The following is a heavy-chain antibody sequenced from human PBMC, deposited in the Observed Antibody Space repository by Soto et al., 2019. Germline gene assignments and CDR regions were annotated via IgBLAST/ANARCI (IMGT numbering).Heavy chain of an antibody. Sequence: EVQLVESGGGLVKPGGSLRLSCAASGFTFSSYSMNWVHQAPGKGLEWVSSISSSSSYIYYADSVKGRFTISRDNAKNSLYLQMNSLRAEDTAVYYCARDLITSYYDFWSDSYYYYGMDVWGQGTTVTVSS. V-gene: IGHV3-21*01. D-gene: IGHD3-3*01. J-gene: IGHJ6*02. CDR2: ISSSSSYI. CDR3: ARDLITSYYDFWSDSYYYYGMDV. CDR1: GFTFSSYS.